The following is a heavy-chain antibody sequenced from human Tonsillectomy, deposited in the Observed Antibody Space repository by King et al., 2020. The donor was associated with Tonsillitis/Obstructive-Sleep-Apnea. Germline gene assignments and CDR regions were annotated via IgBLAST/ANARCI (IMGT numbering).Heavy chain of an antibody. CDR1: GLNFKNAW. V-gene: IGHV3-15*01. CDR2: IKSKTSGGAA. J-gene: IGHJ4*02. D-gene: IGHD2-21*02. CDR3: ITDPGDDEDY. Sequence: VQLVEAGGGLVKPGGSLRLSCAAAGLNFKNAWMSWVRQVPGKGLEWVGRIKSKTSGGAAEYAAPVKGRFTISSDDSLYTLDMQMTSLKTEDTAVYYCITDPGDDEDYWGQGTPVSVSS.